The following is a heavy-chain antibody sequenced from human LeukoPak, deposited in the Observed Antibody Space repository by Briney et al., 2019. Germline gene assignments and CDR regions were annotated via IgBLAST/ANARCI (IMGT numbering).Heavy chain of an antibody. Sequence: GGSLRLSCAASGFTFRSYWMRWVRQAPGKGLVWVSRINSDGSSTSYADSVKGRFTISRDNAKNTLYLQMNSLRAEDTAAYYCARAPWSSSLTWFDPWGQGTLVTVSS. V-gene: IGHV3-74*01. CDR1: GFTFRSYW. D-gene: IGHD6-13*01. J-gene: IGHJ5*02. CDR2: INSDGSST. CDR3: ARAPWSSSLTWFDP.